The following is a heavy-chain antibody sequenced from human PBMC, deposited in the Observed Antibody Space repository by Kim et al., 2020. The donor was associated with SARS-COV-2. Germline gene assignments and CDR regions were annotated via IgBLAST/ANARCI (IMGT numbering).Heavy chain of an antibody. CDR3: ARDQDTYGVYYYYGMDV. J-gene: IGHJ6*02. CDR2: INAGNGNT. Sequence: ASVKVSCKASGYTFTSYAMHWVRQAPGQRLEWMGWINAGNGNTKYSQKFQGRVTITRDTSASTAYMELSSLRSEDTDVYYCARDQDTYGVYYYYGMDVWGQGTTVTVSS. D-gene: IGHD2-15*01. CDR1: GYTFTSYA. V-gene: IGHV1-3*01.